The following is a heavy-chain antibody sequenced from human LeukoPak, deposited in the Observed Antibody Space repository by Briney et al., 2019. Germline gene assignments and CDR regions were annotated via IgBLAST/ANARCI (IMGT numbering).Heavy chain of an antibody. CDR1: GGSISSYY. V-gene: IGHV4-59*01. J-gene: IGHJ4*02. Sequence: PSETLSLTCTVSGGSISSYYWSWIRQPPGKGLEGIGYIYYSGSTNYNPSLKSRVTISVDTSKSQFSLELSSVTAADTAVYYCARVDTAMVHFVYWGQGTLVTVSS. D-gene: IGHD5-18*01. CDR2: IYYSGST. CDR3: ARVDTAMVHFVY.